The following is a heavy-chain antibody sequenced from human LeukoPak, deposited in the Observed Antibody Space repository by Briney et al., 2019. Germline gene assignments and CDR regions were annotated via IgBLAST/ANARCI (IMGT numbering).Heavy chain of an antibody. D-gene: IGHD3-22*01. J-gene: IGHJ4*02. CDR1: GGSISSYY. CDR2: VNHSGST. V-gene: IGHV4-34*01. CDR3: ARLVVYDTGGPDY. Sequence: SETLSLTCTVSGGSISSYYWSWIRQPPGKGLEWIGEVNHSGSTNYNPSLKNRVTISVDTSKNQFSLKLSSVTAADTAVYYCARLVVYDTGGPDYWGQGTLVTVSS.